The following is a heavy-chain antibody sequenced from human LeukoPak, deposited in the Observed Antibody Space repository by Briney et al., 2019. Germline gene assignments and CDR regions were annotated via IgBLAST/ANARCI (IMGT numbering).Heavy chain of an antibody. CDR3: ARTYNWEGRCYFDY. J-gene: IGHJ4*02. CDR2: IYYSGST. CDR1: GGSISSSSYY. Sequence: SETLSLTCTVSGGSISSSSYYWGWIRQPPGKGLEWIGSIYYSGSTYYNPSLKSRVTISVDTSKNQFSLKLSSVTAADTAVYYCARTYNWEGRCYFDYWGQGTLVTVSS. D-gene: IGHD1-20*01. V-gene: IGHV4-39*07.